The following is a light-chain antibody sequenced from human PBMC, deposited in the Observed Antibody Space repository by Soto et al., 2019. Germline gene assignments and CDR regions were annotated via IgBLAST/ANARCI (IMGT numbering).Light chain of an antibody. CDR1: RSDVGGYNF. J-gene: IGLJ2*01. Sequence: QSALTQPASVSGSPGQSVTISCTGTRSDVGGYNFVSWYRQHPGKAPTFLMYDVSYRPSGVSNRFSGSKSGNTASLTISGLQADDEADYYCSSYTSTSTYVVFGGGTQLTVL. V-gene: IGLV2-14*03. CDR3: SSYTSTSTYVV. CDR2: DVS.